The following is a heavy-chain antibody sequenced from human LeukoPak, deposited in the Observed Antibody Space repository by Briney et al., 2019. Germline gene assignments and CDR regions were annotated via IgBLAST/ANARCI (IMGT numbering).Heavy chain of an antibody. D-gene: IGHD1-26*01. J-gene: IGHJ4*02. CDR2: VSDGGGST. CDR3: ATGGYSGLFLFNY. V-gene: IGHV3-23*01. CDR1: GFNFGNYA. Sequence: GGSLRLSCAASGFNFGNYAMSWVRQAPGKGLEWVSGVSDGGGSTHYADSVKGRFTISRDTSKNTLYLQMNSLRVEDTAIYFCATGGYSGLFLFNYWGQGTLATVSS.